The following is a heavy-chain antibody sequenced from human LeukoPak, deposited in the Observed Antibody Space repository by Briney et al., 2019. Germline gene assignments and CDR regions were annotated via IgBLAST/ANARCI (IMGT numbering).Heavy chain of an antibody. Sequence: SETLSLTCAVYGGSFSGYYWSWIRQPPGKGLEWIGEINHSGSTNYNPSLKSRVTISVDTSKNQFSLKLSSVTAADTAVYYCAGGPRWFDPWGQGTLVTVSS. CDR2: INHSGST. J-gene: IGHJ5*02. CDR3: AGGPRWFDP. D-gene: IGHD6-6*01. CDR1: GGSFSGYY. V-gene: IGHV4-34*01.